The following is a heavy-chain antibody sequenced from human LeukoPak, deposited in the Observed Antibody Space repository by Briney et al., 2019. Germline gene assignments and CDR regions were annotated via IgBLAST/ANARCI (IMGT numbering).Heavy chain of an antibody. CDR1: GGSFTGYY. CDR2: INHSGST. CDR3: ARGRRSDY. J-gene: IGHJ4*02. V-gene: IGHV4-34*01. Sequence: SETLSLTCAVYGGSFTGYYWSWIRQPPGKGLEWIGEINHSGSTNYNPSHKSRVTISVDTSKNQFSLKLSSVTAADTAVYYCARGRRSDYWGQGTLVTVSS.